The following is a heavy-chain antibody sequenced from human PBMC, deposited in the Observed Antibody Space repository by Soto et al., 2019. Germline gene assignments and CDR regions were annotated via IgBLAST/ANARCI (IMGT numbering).Heavy chain of an antibody. D-gene: IGHD3-9*01. Sequence: ASVKVSCKASGYTFTDYYIHWVRQAPGQGLAWMGWINPNSGGTAYAQNFQGRVTMTRDTSTSTAYMELSRLRSDDTAAYYCARALYDVLTGYHYWGQGTLVTVS. CDR1: GYTFTDYY. V-gene: IGHV1-2*02. CDR3: ARALYDVLTGYHY. CDR2: INPNSGGT. J-gene: IGHJ4*02.